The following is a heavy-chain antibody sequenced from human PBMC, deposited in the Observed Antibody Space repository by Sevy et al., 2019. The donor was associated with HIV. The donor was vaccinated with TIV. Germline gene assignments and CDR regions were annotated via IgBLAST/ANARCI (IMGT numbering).Heavy chain of an antibody. D-gene: IGHD1-7*01. CDR3: ARDGAATTPEDY. J-gene: IGHJ4*02. CDR2: IKEDGGEK. V-gene: IGHV3-7*01. Sequence: GGSLRLSCAVSGFNFNTYWMSWVRQAPGKGLEWVASIKEDGGEKYYVDSVKGRFTISRVNAENSLYLQMNSLRIEDTALYYCARDGAATTPEDYWGQGTLVTVSS. CDR1: GFNFNTYW.